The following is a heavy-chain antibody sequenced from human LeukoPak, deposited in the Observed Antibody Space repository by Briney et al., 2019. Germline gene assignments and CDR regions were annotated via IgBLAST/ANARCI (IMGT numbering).Heavy chain of an antibody. CDR3: ARVIWTGVLSPYFDY. J-gene: IGHJ4*02. V-gene: IGHV3-11*05. CDR2: ISSSSYT. Sequence: TGGSLRLSCAASGFTFSDYYMSWIRQAPGKGLEWVSYISSSSYTNYADSVKGRFTISRDNAKNSLYLQMNSLRAEDTAAYYCARVIWTGVLSPYFDYWGQGTLVTVSS. D-gene: IGHD3/OR15-3a*01. CDR1: GFTFSDYY.